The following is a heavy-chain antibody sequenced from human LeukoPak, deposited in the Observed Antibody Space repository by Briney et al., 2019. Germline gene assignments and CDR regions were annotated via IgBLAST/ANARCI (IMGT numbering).Heavy chain of an antibody. CDR2: IRGKENSFAT. CDR1: GFTFSSYW. CDR3: TRHELGEPGDY. J-gene: IGHJ4*02. Sequence: GGSLRLSCAVSGFTFSSYWMHWVRQAPGKGLEWVGRIRGKENSFATAYGASVQGRFTISRDESKSTAYLQMNSLKIEDTALYYCTRHELGEPGDYWGQGTLVTVSS. V-gene: IGHV3-73*01. D-gene: IGHD1-26*01.